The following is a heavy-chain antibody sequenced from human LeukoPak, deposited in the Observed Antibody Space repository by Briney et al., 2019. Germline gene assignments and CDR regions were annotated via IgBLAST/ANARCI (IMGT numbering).Heavy chain of an antibody. J-gene: IGHJ5*02. Sequence: SEXLSLTCTVSGGSISSSSYYWGWIRQPPGKGLEWIGSIYYSGSTYYNPSLKSRVTISVDTSKNQFSLKLSSVTAADTAVYYCARALIAQSQVVGWFDPWGQGTLVTVSS. CDR1: GGSISSSSYY. D-gene: IGHD4-11*01. V-gene: IGHV4-39*01. CDR2: IYYSGST. CDR3: ARALIAQSQVVGWFDP.